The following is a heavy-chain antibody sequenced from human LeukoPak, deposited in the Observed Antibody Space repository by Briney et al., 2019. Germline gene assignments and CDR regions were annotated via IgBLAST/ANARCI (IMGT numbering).Heavy chain of an antibody. D-gene: IGHD3-10*01. CDR2: IKPDGSDR. CDR3: ARGGHRQKEF. Sequence: GGSLRLSCAASGFTFSNYWMTWVRQSSGKGLEWVAIIKPDGSDRYSVDSEKGRFTVSRDNAKNSLYLQMSSLRAEDTAVYYCARGGHRQKEFWGQGTLVTVSS. V-gene: IGHV3-7*01. CDR1: GFTFSNYW. J-gene: IGHJ4*02.